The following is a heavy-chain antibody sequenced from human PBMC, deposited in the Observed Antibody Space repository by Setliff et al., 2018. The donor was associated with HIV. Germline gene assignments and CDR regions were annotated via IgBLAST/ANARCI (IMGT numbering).Heavy chain of an antibody. Sequence: SETLSLTCLVFGYSINDGYHWGWIRQSPRKGLEWIGSIYKSGRASYNPSRRSRASLSIDTSKNRFSLRLNPVTAADTAVYYCVRDRALRFSQSPSLHYFDVWGQGILVTVSS. CDR2: IYKSGRA. CDR3: VRDRALRFSQSPSLHYFDV. V-gene: IGHV4-38-2*02. CDR1: GYSINDGYH. J-gene: IGHJ4*01.